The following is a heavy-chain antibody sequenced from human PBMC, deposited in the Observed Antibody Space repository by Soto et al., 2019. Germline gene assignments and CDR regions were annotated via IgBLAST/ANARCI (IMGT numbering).Heavy chain of an antibody. CDR3: ARAGFSYGHLLF. V-gene: IGHV4-30-4*01. Sequence: SETLSLTCNVSGGPIKTGDYYWNWIRQPPGKGLEWIGYVFYSGATNYSPSLKSRAAISMDTSKNQFSLSLTSVTAEDTAVYYCARAGFSYGHLLFWGQGLRVTVSS. D-gene: IGHD3-10*01. CDR2: VFYSGAT. CDR1: GGPIKTGDYY. J-gene: IGHJ4*02.